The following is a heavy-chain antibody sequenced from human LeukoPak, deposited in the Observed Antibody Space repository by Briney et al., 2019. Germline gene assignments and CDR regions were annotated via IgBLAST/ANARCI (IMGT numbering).Heavy chain of an antibody. V-gene: IGHV4-34*01. CDR2: INHSGST. CDR1: GGSFSGYY. CDR3: ARGMYGDYGRWRGRPFFFDY. J-gene: IGHJ4*02. Sequence: PSETLSLTCAVYGGSFSGYYRSWIRQPPGKGLEWIGEINHSGSTNYNPSLKSRVTISVDTSKNQFSLKLSSVTAADTAVYYCARGMYGDYGRWRGRPFFFDYWGQGTLVTVSS. D-gene: IGHD4-17*01.